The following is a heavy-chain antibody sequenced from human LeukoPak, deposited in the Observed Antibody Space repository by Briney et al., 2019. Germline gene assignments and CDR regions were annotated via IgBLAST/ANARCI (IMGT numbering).Heavy chain of an antibody. CDR3: ARHVGLTSYISSFNY. CDR2: IYPVDSDT. D-gene: IGHD2-2*01. CDR1: GYNFTNYW. J-gene: IGHJ4*02. Sequence: GESLKISCQASGYNFTNYWIGWVRQMPGKGLEWMGIIYPVDSDTRYSPSFQGQVIISANKSISTAYLQWSSLKASDTAMYYCARHVGLTSYISSFNYWGQGTLVTVSS. V-gene: IGHV5-51*01.